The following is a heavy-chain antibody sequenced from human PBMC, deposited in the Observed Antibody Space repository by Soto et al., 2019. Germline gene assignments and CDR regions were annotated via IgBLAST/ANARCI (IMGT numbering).Heavy chain of an antibody. CDR1: GYTFTSYY. Sequence: GASVKVSCKASGYTFTSYYMHWVRQAPGQGLEWMGIINPSGGSTSYAQKFQGRVTMTRDTSTSTVYMELSSLRSEDTAVYYCARDRIRNDSSGYSPENWFDPWGQGTLVTVSS. V-gene: IGHV1-46*01. D-gene: IGHD3-22*01. CDR3: ARDRIRNDSSGYSPENWFDP. CDR2: INPSGGST. J-gene: IGHJ5*02.